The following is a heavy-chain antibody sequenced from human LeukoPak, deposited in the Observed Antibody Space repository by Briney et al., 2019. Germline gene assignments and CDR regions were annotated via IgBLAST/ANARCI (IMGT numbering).Heavy chain of an antibody. CDR3: AKSRGSTLFDS. D-gene: IGHD1-26*01. Sequence: GGSLRLSCAASGFSFTSYAMSWVRQAPGKGLEWVSGINGGGDKTYYGDSVKGRITISRGNSKNTLYLQMNSLRAEDTAIYYCAKSRGSTLFDSWGQGTLVTVSS. CDR2: INGGGDKT. J-gene: IGHJ4*02. V-gene: IGHV3-23*01. CDR1: GFSFTSYA.